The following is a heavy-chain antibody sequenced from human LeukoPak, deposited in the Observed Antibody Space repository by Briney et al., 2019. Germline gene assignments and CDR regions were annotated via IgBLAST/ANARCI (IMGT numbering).Heavy chain of an antibody. V-gene: IGHV3-7*01. Sequence: GGSLRLSCAASGFTFSSYWMSCVRQAPGKGLEWVANIKQDGSEKYYVDSVKGRFTISRDNAKNSLYLQMNSLRAEDTAVYYCAREYYDSSGYYKYFFDYWGQGTLVTVSS. CDR1: GFTFSSYW. D-gene: IGHD3-22*01. J-gene: IGHJ4*02. CDR3: AREYYDSSGYYKYFFDY. CDR2: IKQDGSEK.